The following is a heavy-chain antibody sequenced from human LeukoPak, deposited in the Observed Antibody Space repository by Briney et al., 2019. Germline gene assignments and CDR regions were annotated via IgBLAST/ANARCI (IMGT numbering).Heavy chain of an antibody. J-gene: IGHJ3*02. Sequence: PGGSLRLSCAASRFAFANYWMNWVRQAPGKVLEWVANIKQDGSVKYYLDSVKGRFTISRDNAKNSLYLQMNSLRADDTAVYYCARDSEHYDSGAYYDALDIWGQGTMVTVSS. CDR1: RFAFANYW. D-gene: IGHD3-22*01. V-gene: IGHV3-7*01. CDR2: IKQDGSVK. CDR3: ARDSEHYDSGAYYDALDI.